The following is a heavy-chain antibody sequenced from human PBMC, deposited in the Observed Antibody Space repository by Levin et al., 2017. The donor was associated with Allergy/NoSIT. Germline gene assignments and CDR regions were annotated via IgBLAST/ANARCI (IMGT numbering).Heavy chain of an antibody. J-gene: IGHJ6*02. V-gene: IGHV3-30-3*01. Sequence: GESLKISCAASGFTFSSYAMHWVRQAPGKGLEWVAVISYDGSNKYYADSVKGRFTISRDNSKNTLYLQMNSLRAEDTAVYYCASIVATIWDYYYGMDVWGQGTTVTVSS. CDR1: GFTFSSYA. CDR2: ISYDGSNK. CDR3: ASIVATIWDYYYGMDV. D-gene: IGHD5-12*01.